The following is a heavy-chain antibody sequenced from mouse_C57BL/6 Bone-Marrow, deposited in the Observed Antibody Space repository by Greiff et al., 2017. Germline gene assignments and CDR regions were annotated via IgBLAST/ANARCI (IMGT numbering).Heavy chain of an antibody. CDR1: GYTFTSYW. CDR2: ITPNSGST. V-gene: IGHV1-64*01. CDR3: ATRDYDGSWFAY. D-gene: IGHD2-4*01. Sequence: VQLQQPGAELVKPGASVTLSCKASGYTFTSYWMHWVKQRPGQGLEWIGMITPNSGSTNYNEKFKSKATLTVDKSSSTAYMQLSSLPSEDSAVYYCATRDYDGSWFAYWGQGTLVTVSA. J-gene: IGHJ3*01.